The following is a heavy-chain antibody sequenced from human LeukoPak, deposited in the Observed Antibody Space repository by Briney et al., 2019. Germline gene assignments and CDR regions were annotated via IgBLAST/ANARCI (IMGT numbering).Heavy chain of an antibody. CDR2: IYSGGST. V-gene: IGHV3-53*01. Sequence: GGSLRLSCAASGFTVSNKFMTWVREAPGKGLEWISVIYSGGSTYYADSVKGRFTISRDNSKNTVYLQMIGLSAEDTAVYYCVRAIGVVVEYWGQGTLVTVSS. CDR3: VRAIGVVVEY. D-gene: IGHD3-3*01. CDR1: GFTVSNKF. J-gene: IGHJ4*02.